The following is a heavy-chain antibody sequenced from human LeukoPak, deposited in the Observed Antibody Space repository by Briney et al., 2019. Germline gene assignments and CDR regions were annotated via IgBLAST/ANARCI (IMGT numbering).Heavy chain of an antibody. D-gene: IGHD3-3*01. CDR2: IRYDGSNK. V-gene: IGHV3-30*02. J-gene: IGHJ5*02. CDR1: GFTFSSYG. CDR3: VRKSGYAGNWFDP. Sequence: GGSLRLSCAASGFTFSSYGMHWVRQAPGKGLEWVAFIRYDGSNKYYADSVKGRFTISRDNSKNTLYLQMNSLRAEDTAVYYCVRKSGYAGNWFDPWGQGTLVTVSS.